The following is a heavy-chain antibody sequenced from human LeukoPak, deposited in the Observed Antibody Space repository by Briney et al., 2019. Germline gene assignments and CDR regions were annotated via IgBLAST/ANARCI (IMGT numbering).Heavy chain of an antibody. D-gene: IGHD3-16*01. V-gene: IGHV4-59*01. Sequence: PSETLSLTCAVYGGSFSGYYWSWIRQPPGKGLEWIGYIYYSGSTNYNPSLKSRVTISVDTSKNQFSLKLSSVTAADTAVYYCASSSELLRLGYWGQGTLVTVSS. CDR1: GGSFSGYY. J-gene: IGHJ4*02. CDR2: IYYSGST. CDR3: ASSSELLRLGY.